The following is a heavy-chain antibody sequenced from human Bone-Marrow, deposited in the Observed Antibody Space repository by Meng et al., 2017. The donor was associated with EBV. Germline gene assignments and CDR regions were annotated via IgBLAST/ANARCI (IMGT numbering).Heavy chain of an antibody. CDR3: ARAYSYGSRDLPGH. J-gene: IGHJ1*01. D-gene: IGHD3-10*01. CDR1: GVSISSTYW. Sequence: QVRLTESCPGLVNHTGTLSLTCAVSGVSISSTYWWMCVRQPPGRRLEWLGQIYHSGSTNYNQALKSRFIISVDKSMNQFSLRLTSVTAADTAVYYCARAYSYGSRDLPGHWGLGTLVTVSS. CDR2: IYHSGST. V-gene: IGHV4-4*02.